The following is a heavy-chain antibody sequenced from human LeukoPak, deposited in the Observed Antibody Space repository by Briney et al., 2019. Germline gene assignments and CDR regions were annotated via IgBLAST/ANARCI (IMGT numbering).Heavy chain of an antibody. CDR3: ARGYSGNYLRFDP. J-gene: IGHJ5*02. CDR1: GGSFSSSY. D-gene: IGHD1-26*01. CDR2: IYTSGST. Sequence: SETLSLTCTVSGGSFSSSYWSWIRQPAGKGLEWIGRIYTSGSTNFNLSLKSRVTISIDKSKNQISLKLNSVTAADTAVYYCARGYSGNYLRFDPWGQGTLVTVSS. V-gene: IGHV4-4*07.